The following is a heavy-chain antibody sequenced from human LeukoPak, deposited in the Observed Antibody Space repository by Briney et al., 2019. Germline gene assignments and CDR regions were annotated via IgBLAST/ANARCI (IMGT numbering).Heavy chain of an antibody. CDR2: VTWNGGST. CDR1: GFSIEDFG. D-gene: IGHD6-13*01. Sequence: TGGSLRLSCEASGFSIEDFGMSWVRHPPGKGLEWVSGVTWNGGSTGYAASVEGRFTISRDNAKNTLYLQMNSLRAEDTAVYYCARIAAAGAFDPWGQGTLVTVSS. CDR3: ARIAAAGAFDP. V-gene: IGHV3-20*04. J-gene: IGHJ5*02.